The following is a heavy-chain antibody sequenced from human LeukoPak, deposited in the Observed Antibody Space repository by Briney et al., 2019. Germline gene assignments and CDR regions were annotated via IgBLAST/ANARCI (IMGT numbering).Heavy chain of an antibody. J-gene: IGHJ3*02. Sequence: GASVKVSCKASGYTFTGYYMHWVRQAPGQGLEWMGWINPNSGGTNYAQKFQGRVTMTRDTSNSTAYMELSRLRSDDTAVYYCARGPPVVVVAATQAYAFDIWGQGTMVTVSS. CDR2: INPNSGGT. D-gene: IGHD2-15*01. CDR1: GYTFTGYY. V-gene: IGHV1-2*02. CDR3: ARGPPVVVVAATQAYAFDI.